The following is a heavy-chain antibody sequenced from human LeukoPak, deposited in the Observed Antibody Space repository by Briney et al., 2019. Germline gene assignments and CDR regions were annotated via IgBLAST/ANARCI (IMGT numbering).Heavy chain of an antibody. CDR1: GGSISSYY. Sequence: PSETLSLTCTVSGGSISSYYWSWIRQPAGKGLEWIGRIYTSGSTNYNPSLKSRVTMSVDTSKNQFSLKLSSVTAADTAVYYCARVNRCSSTSCYLPPDYYYYYMDVWGKGTTVTVSS. D-gene: IGHD2-2*01. J-gene: IGHJ6*03. CDR3: ARVNRCSSTSCYLPPDYYYYYMDV. V-gene: IGHV4-4*07. CDR2: IYTSGST.